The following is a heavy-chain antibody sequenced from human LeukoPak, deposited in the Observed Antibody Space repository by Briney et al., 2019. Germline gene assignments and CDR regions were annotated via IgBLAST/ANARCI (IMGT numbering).Heavy chain of an antibody. CDR3: ARRGFSSSWYHPNGGNWFDP. CDR1: GGSISSSSYY. CDR2: IYYSGST. V-gene: IGHV4-39*01. J-gene: IGHJ5*02. D-gene: IGHD6-13*01. Sequence: SETLSLTCTVSGGSISSSSYYWGWIRQPPGKGLEWIGSIYYSGSTYYNPSLKRRVTISVDTSKNQFSLKLSSVTAADTAVYYCARRGFSSSWYHPNGGNWFDPWGQGTLVTVSS.